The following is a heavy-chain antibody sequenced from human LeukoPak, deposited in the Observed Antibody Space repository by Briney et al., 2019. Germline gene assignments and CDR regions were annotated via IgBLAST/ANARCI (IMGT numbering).Heavy chain of an antibody. D-gene: IGHD4-17*01. CDR2: IYYSGST. CDR3: ARDPDGDSPLAGFDY. J-gene: IGHJ4*02. Sequence: SETLSLTCTVSGGSISSYYWSWIRQPPEKGLEWIGYIYYSGSTNYNPSLKSRVTISVDTSKNQFSLKLSSVTAADTAVYYCARDPDGDSPLAGFDYWGQGTLVTVSS. V-gene: IGHV4-59*01. CDR1: GGSISSYY.